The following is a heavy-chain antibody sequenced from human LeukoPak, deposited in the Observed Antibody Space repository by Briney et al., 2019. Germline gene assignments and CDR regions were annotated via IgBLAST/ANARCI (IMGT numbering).Heavy chain of an antibody. D-gene: IGHD2-2*02. CDR3: ARGTREAIVVVPAAIRVSGDYYYYMDV. CDR1: GGSFSGYY. J-gene: IGHJ6*03. Sequence: SETLSLTCAVYGGSFSGYYWSWIRQPPGKGLEWIGEINHSGSTNYNPSLKSRVTISVDTSKNQFSLKLSSVTAADTAVYYCARGTREAIVVVPAAIRVSGDYYYYMDVWGKGTTVTLSS. CDR2: INHSGST. V-gene: IGHV4-34*01.